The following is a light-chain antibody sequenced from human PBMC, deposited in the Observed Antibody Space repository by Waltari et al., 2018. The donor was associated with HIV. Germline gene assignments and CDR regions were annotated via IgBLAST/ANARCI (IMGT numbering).Light chain of an antibody. V-gene: IGLV3-27*01. CDR3: YSAGDHDVV. J-gene: IGLJ2*01. Sequence: SYELTQPSSVSVSPGQTASITCSGDILAQHYGRWFQQKPGQAPVVVIYEDIERPSGIPERFSGSSSGTTVTLTITGAHVEDDADYYCYSAGDHDVVFGGGTKLTVL. CDR2: EDI. CDR1: ILAQHY.